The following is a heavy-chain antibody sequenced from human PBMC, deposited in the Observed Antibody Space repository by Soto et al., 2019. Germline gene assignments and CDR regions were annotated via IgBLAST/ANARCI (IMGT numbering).Heavy chain of an antibody. CDR2: ISAYNGNT. V-gene: IGHV1-18*04. D-gene: IGHD6-13*01. CDR1: GCTFTNYG. Sequence: XSVTVACKASGCTFTNYGINWVRQAAGQGLEWMGWISAYNGNTNYAQKFQDRVTLTTDTSASTAYMALRSLRSDDTAVYYWATADTIIAAAAPVYWGQGTLVTVSS. CDR3: ATADTIIAAAAPVY. J-gene: IGHJ4*02.